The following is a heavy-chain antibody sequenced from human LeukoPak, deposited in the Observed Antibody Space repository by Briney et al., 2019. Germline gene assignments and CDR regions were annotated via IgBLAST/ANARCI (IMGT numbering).Heavy chain of an antibody. CDR2: INPSGGST. CDR1: GYIFTTYY. D-gene: IGHD3-22*01. Sequence: ASVKVSCKASGYIFTTYYMHWVRQAPGQGLEWMGIINPSGGSTTYAQKFQGRVTMTRDTSTNTVYMELSSLRSQDTAVYYCAREVLYYYDSSGQGVDYWGQGTLVTVSS. CDR3: AREVLYYYDSSGQGVDY. V-gene: IGHV1-46*01. J-gene: IGHJ4*02.